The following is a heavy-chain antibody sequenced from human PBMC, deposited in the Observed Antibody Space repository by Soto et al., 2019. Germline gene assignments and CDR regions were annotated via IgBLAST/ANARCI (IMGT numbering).Heavy chain of an antibody. Sequence: GASVKVSCKASGYTFTGYYMHWVRQAPGQGLEWMGWINPNSRGTNYAQKFQGRVTMTRDTSISTAYMELSRLRSDDTAVYYCAYGSGSYDYYYGMDVWGQGTTVTVSS. J-gene: IGHJ6*02. V-gene: IGHV1-2*02. CDR1: GYTFTGYY. CDR2: INPNSRGT. D-gene: IGHD3-10*01. CDR3: AYGSGSYDYYYGMDV.